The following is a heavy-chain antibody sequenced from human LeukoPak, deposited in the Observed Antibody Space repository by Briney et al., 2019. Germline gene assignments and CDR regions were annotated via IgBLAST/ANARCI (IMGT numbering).Heavy chain of an antibody. J-gene: IGHJ4*02. CDR3: ARETRADSRGFDY. CDR1: GGSFSGYY. Sequence: SETLSLTCAVYGGSFSGYYWSWIRQPPGKGLEWIGEINHSGSTNYNPSLKSRVTISVDTSKNQFSLKLSSVTAADTAVYYCARETRADSRGFDYWGQGTLVTVSS. V-gene: IGHV4-34*01. CDR2: INHSGST. D-gene: IGHD3-10*01.